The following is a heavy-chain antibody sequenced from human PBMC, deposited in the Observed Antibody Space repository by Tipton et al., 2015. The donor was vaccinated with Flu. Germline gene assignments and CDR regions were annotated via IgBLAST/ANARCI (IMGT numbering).Heavy chain of an antibody. CDR2: IYHSGST. Sequence: LRLSCTVSGYSISSGYYWGWIRQPPGKGLEWIGSIYHSGSTYYNPSLKSRVTISVDTSKNQFSLKLSSVTAADTAVYYCARGPLLDLWGRGTLVAVSS. CDR1: GYSISSGYY. J-gene: IGHJ2*01. D-gene: IGHD5/OR15-5a*01. CDR3: ARGPLLDL. V-gene: IGHV4-38-2*02.